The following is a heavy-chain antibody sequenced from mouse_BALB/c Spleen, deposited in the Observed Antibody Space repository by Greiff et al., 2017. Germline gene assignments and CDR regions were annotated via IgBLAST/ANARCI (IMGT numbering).Heavy chain of an antibody. V-gene: IGHV5-12-1*01. CDR1: GFAFSSYD. D-gene: IGHD2-4*01. J-gene: IGHJ3*01. CDR2: ISSGGGST. CDR3: ARNMITTWFAY. Sequence: EVQGVESGGGLVKPGGSLKLSCAASGFAFSSYDMSWVRQTPEKRLEWVAYISSGGGSTYYPDTVKGRFTISRDNAKNTLYLQMSSLKSEDTAMYYCARNMITTWFAYWGQGTLVTVSA.